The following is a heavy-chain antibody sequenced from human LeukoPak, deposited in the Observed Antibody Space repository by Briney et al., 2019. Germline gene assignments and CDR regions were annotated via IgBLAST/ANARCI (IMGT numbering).Heavy chain of an antibody. D-gene: IGHD5-18*01. J-gene: IGHJ4*02. V-gene: IGHV3-33*08. CDR3: ARDRGYSYAHPLDY. CDR2: IWHDGSNK. CDR1: GFTFSSYA. Sequence: PGRSLRLSCAASGFTFSSYAMHWVRQAPGKGLEWVALIWHDGSNKYYADSVRGRFTISRDNSMNILYLQMNSLRAEDTAVYYCARDRGYSYAHPLDYWGQGTLVTVSS.